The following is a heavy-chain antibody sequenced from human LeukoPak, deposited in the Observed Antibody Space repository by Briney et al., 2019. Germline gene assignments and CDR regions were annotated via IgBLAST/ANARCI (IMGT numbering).Heavy chain of an antibody. Sequence: SETLSLTCTVSGGSISSYYWSWIRQPPGKGLEWIGYIYYSGSTNYNPSLKSRVTISVDMSKNQFSLKLSSVTAADTAVYYCARVEYTSGCLDYWGQGTLVTVSS. J-gene: IGHJ4*02. V-gene: IGHV4-59*01. CDR2: IYYSGST. CDR1: GGSISSYY. CDR3: ARVEYTSGCLDY. D-gene: IGHD6-25*01.